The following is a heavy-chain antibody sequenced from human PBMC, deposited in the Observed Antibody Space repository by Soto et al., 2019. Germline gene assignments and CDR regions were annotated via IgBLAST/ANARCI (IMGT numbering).Heavy chain of an antibody. Sequence: QVQLQQWGAGLLKPSETLSLTCAVYGGSFSGYYWSWIRQPPGKGLEWIGEINHSGSTNYNPSLKTRVTISVDTSKNQFSLKLSSVTAADTAVYYCARISRYSSSDYWGQGILVTVSS. CDR1: GGSFSGYY. V-gene: IGHV4-34*01. CDR2: INHSGST. CDR3: ARISRYSSSDY. D-gene: IGHD6-6*01. J-gene: IGHJ4*02.